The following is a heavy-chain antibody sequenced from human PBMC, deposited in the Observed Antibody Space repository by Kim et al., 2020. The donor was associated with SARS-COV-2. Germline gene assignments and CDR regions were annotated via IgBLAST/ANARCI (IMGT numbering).Heavy chain of an antibody. J-gene: IGHJ4*01. CDR2: INHSGST. Sequence: SETLSLTCAVYGGSFSGYYWSWIRQPPGKGLEWIGEINHSGSTNYNPSLKSRVTISVDTSKNQFSLKLSSVTAADTAVYYCARIRATYQLLDRWMPDYWG. V-gene: IGHV4-34*01. CDR1: GGSFSGYY. D-gene: IGHD2-2*01. CDR3: ARIRATYQLLDRWMPDY.